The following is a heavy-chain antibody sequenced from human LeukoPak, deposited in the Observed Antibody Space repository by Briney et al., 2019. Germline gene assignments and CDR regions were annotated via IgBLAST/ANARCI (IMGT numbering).Heavy chain of an antibody. CDR1: GFYFRDHW. CDR2: IKTDGSET. J-gene: IGHJ4*02. D-gene: IGHD6-19*01. V-gene: IGHV3-7*03. Sequence: GGSLRLSCAASGFYFRDHWMDWVRQAPGKGLEWVGYIKTDGSETYYLDSLKGRISISRDNTNNALYLQMNSLRVEDTAIYYCVKNDGWFHLAQWGQGTLVTVSP. CDR3: VKNDGWFHLAQ.